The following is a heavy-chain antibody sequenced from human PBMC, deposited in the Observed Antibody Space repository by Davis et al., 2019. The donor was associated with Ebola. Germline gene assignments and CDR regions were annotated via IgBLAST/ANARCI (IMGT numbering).Heavy chain of an antibody. CDR1: GFTFSSYG. V-gene: IGHV3-30*18. D-gene: IGHD3-22*01. J-gene: IGHJ4*02. CDR2: ISYDGSNK. Sequence: SCKASGFTFSSYGMHWVRQAPGKGLEWVAVISYDGSNKYYADSVKGRFTISRDNSKNTLYLQMNSLRAEDTAVYYCAKDDDSSGKWGQGTLVTVSS. CDR3: AKDDDSSGK.